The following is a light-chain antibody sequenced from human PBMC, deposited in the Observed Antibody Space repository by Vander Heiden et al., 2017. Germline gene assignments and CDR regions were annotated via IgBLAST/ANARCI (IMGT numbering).Light chain of an antibody. CDR3: QSYDSSLSGYV. Sequence: QSVLTQPPSVSGAPGERVTISCNRTSSYIGAGYDVHWYQQHPGTAPKLLIYGNSNRPSGVPDRFSGSKTGTPPSLAITGLQAEDEADYYCQSYDSSLSGYVFGTGTKVTVL. V-gene: IGLV1-40*01. J-gene: IGLJ1*01. CDR1: SSYIGAGYD. CDR2: GNS.